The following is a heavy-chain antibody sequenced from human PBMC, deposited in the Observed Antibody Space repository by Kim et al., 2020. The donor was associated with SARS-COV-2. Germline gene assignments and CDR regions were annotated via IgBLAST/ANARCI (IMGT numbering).Heavy chain of an antibody. V-gene: IGHV4-34*01. Sequence: SETLSLTCAVYGGSFSGYYWSWIRQPPGKGLEWIGEINHSGSTNYNPSLKSRVTISVDTSKNQFSLKLSSVTAADTAVYYCSRLDIVVGTAAMSYPGYYDYGMDVWGQGTTVTVSS. D-gene: IGHD2-2*03. CDR2: INHSGST. J-gene: IGHJ6*02. CDR1: GGSFSGYY. CDR3: SRLDIVVGTAAMSYPGYYDYGMDV.